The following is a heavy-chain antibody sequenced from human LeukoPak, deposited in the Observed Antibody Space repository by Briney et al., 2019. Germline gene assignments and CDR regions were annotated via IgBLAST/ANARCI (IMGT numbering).Heavy chain of an antibody. D-gene: IGHD2-2*01. J-gene: IGHJ6*03. CDR2: ISSSSSYI. V-gene: IGHV3-21*01. Sequence: PGGSLRLSCAASGFIFSSYSMNWVRQAPGKGLERVTSISSSSSYIYYADSVKGRFTISRDNAKNSLYLQMNSLRAEDTAVYYCARDPTSGVVPATYYYYYMDVWGKGTTVTVSS. CDR1: GFIFSSYS. CDR3: ARDPTSGVVPATYYYYYMDV.